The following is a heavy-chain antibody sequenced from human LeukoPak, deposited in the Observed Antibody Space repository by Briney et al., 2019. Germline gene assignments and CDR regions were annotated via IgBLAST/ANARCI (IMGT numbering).Heavy chain of an antibody. D-gene: IGHD3-16*02. CDR3: AKDLGLGDYVWGSYRTPYYYGMDV. V-gene: IGHV3-23*01. Sequence: GGSLRLSCAASGFTFSSYAMSWVRQAPGKGVEWVSAISGSGGSTDYADSGKGRFTNSRDNPKTRLYLQINRLRAEDTAVYYCAKDLGLGDYVWGSYRTPYYYGMDVWGQGTTVTVSS. J-gene: IGHJ6*02. CDR1: GFTFSSYA. CDR2: ISGSGGST.